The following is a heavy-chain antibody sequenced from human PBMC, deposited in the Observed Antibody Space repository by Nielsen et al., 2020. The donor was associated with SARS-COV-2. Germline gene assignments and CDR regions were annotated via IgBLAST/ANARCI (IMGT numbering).Heavy chain of an antibody. J-gene: IGHJ4*02. CDR2: ISGSGDSI. V-gene: IGHV3-11*01. CDR1: GFFFKDYY. D-gene: IGHD3-10*01. CDR3: ARDLSRAYTVRGVIRY. Sequence: GGSLRLSCTGSGFFFKDYYMGWIRQAPGKGLEWVSYISGSGDSIHHADSAKGRFTISRDNARNSLDLQMDSLRAEDTAVYYCARDLSRAYTVRGVIRYWGQGTLVIVSS.